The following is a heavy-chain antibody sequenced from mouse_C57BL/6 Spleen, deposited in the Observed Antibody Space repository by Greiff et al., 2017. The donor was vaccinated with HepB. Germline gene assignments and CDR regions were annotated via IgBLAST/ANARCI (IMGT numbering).Heavy chain of an antibody. CDR2: INPGSGGT. CDR1: GYAFTNYL. Sequence: VQLQQSGAELVRPGTSVKVSCKASGYAFTNYLIDWVKQRPGQGLEWIGVINPGSGGTNYNEKFKGKATLTADKSSSTAYMQLSSLTSEDSAVYFCARTSQYYYAMDYWGQGTSVTVSS. CDR3: ARTSQYYYAMDY. V-gene: IGHV1-54*01. J-gene: IGHJ4*01.